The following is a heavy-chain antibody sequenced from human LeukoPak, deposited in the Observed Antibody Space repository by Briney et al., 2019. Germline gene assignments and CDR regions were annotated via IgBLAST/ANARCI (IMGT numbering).Heavy chain of an antibody. V-gene: IGHV3-53*01. D-gene: IGHD6-13*01. Sequence: GGSLRLSCAASGFTVSSSHMGWVRQAPGKGLEWVSIIYSGGSTSYADSVKGRFIISRDSSKNTLYLQMNSLRAEDTAVYYCARRSPIAGAGPRRLEDWGQGTLVSVSS. J-gene: IGHJ4*02. CDR3: ARRSPIAGAGPRRLED. CDR2: IYSGGST. CDR1: GFTVSSSH.